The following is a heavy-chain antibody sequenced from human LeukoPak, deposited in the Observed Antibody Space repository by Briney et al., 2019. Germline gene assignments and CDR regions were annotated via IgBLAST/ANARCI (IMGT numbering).Heavy chain of an antibody. D-gene: IGHD6-19*01. V-gene: IGHV7-4-1*02. Sequence: ASVKVSCKASGYTFTSYAMNWVRQAPGQGLEWMGWINTNTENPTYAQGFTGRSVFSLDTSVSTAYLQISSLKAEDTAVYYCASPAASGWPFYYYYYGMDVWGQGTTVTVSS. CDR1: GYTFTSYA. J-gene: IGHJ6*02. CDR2: INTNTENP. CDR3: ASPAASGWPFYYYYYGMDV.